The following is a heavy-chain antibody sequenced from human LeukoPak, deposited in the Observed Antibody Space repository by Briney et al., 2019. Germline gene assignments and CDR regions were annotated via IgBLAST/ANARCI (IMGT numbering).Heavy chain of an antibody. V-gene: IGHV3-7*01. Sequence: GGSLRLSCVASGFSFGTHWMAWVRQPPGAGPEWVANIKQDETETYYADAVRGRFTITRDNAKNSLYLQMDNLRGEDTAVYYCARDSGDRPQAVGYFFDYWGQGTLVTVSS. CDR3: ARDSGDRPQAVGYFFDY. D-gene: IGHD7-27*01. CDR2: IKQDETET. J-gene: IGHJ4*02. CDR1: GFSFGTHW.